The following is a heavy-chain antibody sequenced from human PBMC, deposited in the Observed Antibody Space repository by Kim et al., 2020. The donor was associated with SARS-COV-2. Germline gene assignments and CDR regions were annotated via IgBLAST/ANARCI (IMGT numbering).Heavy chain of an antibody. V-gene: IGHV5-51*01. CDR2: IYPGDSDT. CDR3: ARLSDSSGYPNAFDI. D-gene: IGHD3-22*01. Sequence: GESLKISCKGSGYSFTSYWIGWVRQMPGKGLEWMGIIYPGDSDTRYSPSFQGQVTISADKSISTAYLQWSSLKASDTAMYYCARLSDSSGYPNAFDIWGQGTMVTVSS. J-gene: IGHJ3*02. CDR1: GYSFTSYW.